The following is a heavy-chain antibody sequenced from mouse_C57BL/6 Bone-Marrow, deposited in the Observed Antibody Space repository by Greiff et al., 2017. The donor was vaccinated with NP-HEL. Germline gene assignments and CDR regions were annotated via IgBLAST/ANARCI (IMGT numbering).Heavy chain of an antibody. D-gene: IGHD1-1*01. J-gene: IGHJ1*03. Sequence: EVQVVESGGDLVKPGGSLKLSCAASGFTFSSYGMSWVRQTPDKRLEWVATISSGGSYTYYPDSVKGRFTISRDNAKNTLYLQMSSRKSEDTAMYYCARQGYYYGSSPHWYFDVWGTGTTVTVSS. CDR2: ISSGGSYT. CDR3: ARQGYYYGSSPHWYFDV. CDR1: GFTFSSYG. V-gene: IGHV5-6*01.